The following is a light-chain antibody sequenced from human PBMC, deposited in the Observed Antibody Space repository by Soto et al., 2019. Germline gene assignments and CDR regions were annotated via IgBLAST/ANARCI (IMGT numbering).Light chain of an antibody. CDR3: QQYYSTFIT. Sequence: DIVMTQSPDSLAVSLCERATINCKSSQSVVYSSNNKNYLAWYQQKPGQPPKLLIYWASTRESGVPDRFSGSGSGTDFTLTISSLQAEDVAVYYCQQYYSTFITFGQGTRLEI. CDR2: WAS. CDR1: QSVVYSSNNKNY. J-gene: IGKJ5*01. V-gene: IGKV4-1*01.